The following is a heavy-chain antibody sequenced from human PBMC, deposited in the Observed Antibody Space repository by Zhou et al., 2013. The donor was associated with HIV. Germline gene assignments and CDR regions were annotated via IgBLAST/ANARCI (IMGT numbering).Heavy chain of an antibody. V-gene: IGHV1-46*01. J-gene: IGHJ6*02. CDR3: ARGYDYVWGSYRHTVEGRGGNYYYDMDV. CDR1: GYGFTIYY. D-gene: IGHD3-16*02. CDR2: VNPSGGSA. Sequence: QVQLVQSGAEVKKPGASVKVTCKASGYGFTIYYLHWVRQAPGQGLEWMGTVNPSGGSATYAQRFQGRVTMTRDTSTSTVYMEVSSLRSEDTAVYYCARGYDYVWGSYRHTVEGRGGNYYYDMDVWGQGTTVTVSS.